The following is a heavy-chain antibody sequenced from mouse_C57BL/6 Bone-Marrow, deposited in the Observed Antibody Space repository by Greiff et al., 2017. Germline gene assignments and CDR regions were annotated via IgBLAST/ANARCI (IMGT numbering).Heavy chain of an antibody. CDR3: ARGTMITTRRAYYAMDY. CDR1: GYTFTSYW. CDR2: IHPNSGST. V-gene: IGHV1-64*01. J-gene: IGHJ4*01. Sequence: VQLQQPGAELVKPGASVKLSCTASGYTFTSYWMHWVKQRPGQGLEWIGMIHPNSGSTNYTEKFKSKATLTVDKSSSTAYMQLSSLTSEDSAVYYGARGTMITTRRAYYAMDYWGQGTSVTVSS. D-gene: IGHD2-4*01.